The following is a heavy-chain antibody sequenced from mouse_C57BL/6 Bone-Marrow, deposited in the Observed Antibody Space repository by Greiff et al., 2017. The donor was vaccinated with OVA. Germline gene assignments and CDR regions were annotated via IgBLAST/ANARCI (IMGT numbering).Heavy chain of an antibody. V-gene: IGHV1-19*01. CDR3: AREGDYYGSSVWYFDV. CDR1: GYTFTDYY. CDR2: INPYNGGT. Sequence: EVQLQQSGPVLVKPGASVKMSCKASGYTFTDYYMNWVKQSHGKSLEWIGVINPYNGGTSYNQKFKGKATLTVDKSSSTAYMELNSLTSEDSAVYYCAREGDYYGSSVWYFDVWGTGTTVTVSS. J-gene: IGHJ1*03. D-gene: IGHD1-1*01.